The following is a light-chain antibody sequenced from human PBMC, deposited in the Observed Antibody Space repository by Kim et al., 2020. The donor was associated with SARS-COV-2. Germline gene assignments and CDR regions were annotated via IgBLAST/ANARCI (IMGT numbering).Light chain of an antibody. CDR2: DAS. CDR3: QLRTNWLT. J-gene: IGKJ4*01. Sequence: EIVLTQSPATLSLSPGERATLSCRAIQSVSPYLAWYQQKPGQAPRLLIYDASKRATGIPARFSGSGSGTDSTLTISSLEPDDFAVYYCQLRTNWLTSGGGTKVDIK. V-gene: IGKV3-11*01. CDR1: QSVSPY.